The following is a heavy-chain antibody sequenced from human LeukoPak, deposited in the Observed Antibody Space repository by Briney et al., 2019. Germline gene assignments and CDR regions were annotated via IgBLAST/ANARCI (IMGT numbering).Heavy chain of an antibody. CDR2: IYYSGST. Sequence: SETLSLTCTASGGSISSSSYYWGWIRQPPGKGLEWIGSIYYSGSTYYNPSLKSRVTISLDTSKNQFSLKLSSVTAADTAVYYCARLEAAAGTPYFDYWGQGTLVTVSS. CDR1: GGSISSSSYY. V-gene: IGHV4-39*01. CDR3: ARLEAAAGTPYFDY. J-gene: IGHJ4*02. D-gene: IGHD6-13*01.